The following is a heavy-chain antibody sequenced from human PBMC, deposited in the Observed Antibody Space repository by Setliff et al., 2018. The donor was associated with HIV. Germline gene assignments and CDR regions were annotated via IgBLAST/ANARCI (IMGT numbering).Heavy chain of an antibody. CDR3: AKNLYRSPWSPLDY. D-gene: IGHD6-19*01. CDR1: GFTFSFYG. CDR2: IRYDDSYK. J-gene: IGHJ4*02. V-gene: IGHV3-30*02. Sequence: LGGSLRLSCAASGFTFSFYGMHWVRQAPGKGLEWVAFIRYDDSYKFYADSVKGRFTISRDNSKNTLYLQMNSLRADDTAVYYCAKNLYRSPWSPLDYWGQGTLVTVSS.